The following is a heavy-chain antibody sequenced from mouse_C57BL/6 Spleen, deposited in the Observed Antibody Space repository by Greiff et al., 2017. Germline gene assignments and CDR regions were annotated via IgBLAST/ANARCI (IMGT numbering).Heavy chain of an antibody. Sequence: EVKLVESGGGLVQPGGSLKLSCAASGFTFSDYGMAWVRQAPRKGPEWVAFISNLAYSIYYADTVTGRFTISRENAKITLYLEMSSLRSEDTAMYYCARHRLGLADWGQGTLVTVSA. V-gene: IGHV5-15*04. D-gene: IGHD2-14*01. J-gene: IGHJ3*01. CDR2: ISNLAYSI. CDR3: ARHRLGLAD. CDR1: GFTFSDYG.